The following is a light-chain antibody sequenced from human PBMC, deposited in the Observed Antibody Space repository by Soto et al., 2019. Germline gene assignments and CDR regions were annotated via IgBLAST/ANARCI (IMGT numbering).Light chain of an antibody. J-gene: IGKJ1*01. CDR2: KAS. CDR3: QQSNSYWT. Sequence: DIQMTQSPSTLSASVGDRVTITCRASQSISIWLAWYQQKPGKAPKLLIYKASSLESGVPSRFSGSGSGTEFTLTISSLQPDDFATYYCQQSNSYWTFGQGTKVDIK. V-gene: IGKV1-5*03. CDR1: QSISIW.